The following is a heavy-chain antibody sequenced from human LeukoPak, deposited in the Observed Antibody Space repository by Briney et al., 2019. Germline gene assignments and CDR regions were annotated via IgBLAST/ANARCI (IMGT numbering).Heavy chain of an antibody. J-gene: IGHJ4*02. CDR2: IYHSGST. D-gene: IGHD3-22*01. CDR1: GFTLSSYW. V-gene: IGHV4-4*02. CDR3: ARNSPPHYYDSSGYYLDY. Sequence: PGGSLRLSCAASGFTLSSYWMSWVRQPPGKGLEWIGEIYHSGSTNYNPSLKSRVTISVDKSKNQFSLKLSSVTAADTAVYYCARNSPPHYYDSSGYYLDYWGQGTLVTVSS.